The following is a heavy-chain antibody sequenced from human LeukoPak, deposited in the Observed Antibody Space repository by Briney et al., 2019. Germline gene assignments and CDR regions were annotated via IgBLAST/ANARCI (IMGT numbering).Heavy chain of an antibody. Sequence: SETLSLTCTVSGGSISSYYWSWIRQPPGKGLEWIGYIYYSGSTNYNPSLKSRVTISVDTSKNQFSLKLSSVTAADTAVYYCARIYSYGGSFDYWGQGILVTVSS. D-gene: IGHD5-18*01. CDR3: ARIYSYGGSFDY. CDR1: GGSISSYY. V-gene: IGHV4-59*01. J-gene: IGHJ4*02. CDR2: IYYSGST.